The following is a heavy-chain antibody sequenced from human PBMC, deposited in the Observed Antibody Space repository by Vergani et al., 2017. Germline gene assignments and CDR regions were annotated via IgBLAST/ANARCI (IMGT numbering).Heavy chain of an antibody. CDR2: ISSSGSTI. Sequence: HVQLVESAGGLVKPGGSLRLSCAASGFTSSDYYMSWIRQAPGKGLEWVSYISSSGSTIYYEDSVKGRFTNSRDNAKNSLYLQMNSLRAEDTAVYYCAGYYDILTGYYTPYYYFGMNVWGQGTTVTVSS. V-gene: IGHV3-11*04. CDR1: GFTSSDYY. D-gene: IGHD3-9*01. J-gene: IGHJ6*02. CDR3: AGYYDILTGYYTPYYYFGMNV.